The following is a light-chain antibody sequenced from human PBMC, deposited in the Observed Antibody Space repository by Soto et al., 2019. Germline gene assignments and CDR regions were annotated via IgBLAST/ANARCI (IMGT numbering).Light chain of an antibody. CDR2: DAS. CDR1: QSVGNNN. Sequence: EIVLPQSPGTLSLSPGERATLSCRASQSVGNNNLAWYQQKPGQAPRFLIYDASSRATGIPDRFSGSVSGTDFTLTISRLEPEDFAVYYCQQYGSTPLTFGGGTKVEIK. V-gene: IGKV3-20*01. CDR3: QQYGSTPLT. J-gene: IGKJ4*01.